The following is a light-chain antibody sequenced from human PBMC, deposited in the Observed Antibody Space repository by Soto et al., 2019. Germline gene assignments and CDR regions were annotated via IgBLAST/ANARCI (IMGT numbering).Light chain of an antibody. V-gene: IGLV2-11*01. CDR1: SSDVGGYNF. CDR2: DVI. J-gene: IGLJ1*01. CDR3: CSYAGSYTHV. Sequence: QSVLTQPRSVSGSPGQSVTISCTGTSSDVGGYNFVSWFQQHPGKAPKLIIYDVIKRPSGVPHLFSGSKSGNTASLTISGLQAEDEADYFCCSYAGSYTHVFGTGTKLTVL.